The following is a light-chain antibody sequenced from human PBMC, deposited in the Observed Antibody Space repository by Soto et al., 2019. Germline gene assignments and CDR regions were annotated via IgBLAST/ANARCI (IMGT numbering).Light chain of an antibody. CDR1: SSNIGAGFD. V-gene: IGLV1-40*01. CDR3: QSYDSSLSGVV. Sequence: QSVLTQPPSVSGAPGQRVTISCTGSSSNIGAGFDVHWYQQLPGTAPKLLIYGNTNRPSGVPDRFSGSKSDTSASLAITGLQAEDEADYYCQSYDSSLSGVVFCGGTKLTVL. CDR2: GNT. J-gene: IGLJ2*01.